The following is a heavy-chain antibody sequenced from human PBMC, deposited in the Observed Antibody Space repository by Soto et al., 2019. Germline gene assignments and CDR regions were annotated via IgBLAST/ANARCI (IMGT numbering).Heavy chain of an antibody. CDR1: GGTFSSYA. J-gene: IGHJ6*02. CDR3: ASVTYYYDSSGYYYPDRYYYYGMDV. D-gene: IGHD3-22*01. Sequence: RASVKVSCKASGGTFSSYAISWVRQAPGQGLEWMGGIIPIFGTANYAQKFQGRVTITADESTSTAYMELSSLRSEDTAVYYCASVTYYYDSSGYYYPDRYYYYGMDVWGQGTTVTVSS. CDR2: IIPIFGTA. V-gene: IGHV1-69*13.